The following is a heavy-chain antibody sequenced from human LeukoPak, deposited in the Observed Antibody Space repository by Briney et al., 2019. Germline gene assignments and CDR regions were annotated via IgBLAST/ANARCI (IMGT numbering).Heavy chain of an antibody. J-gene: IGHJ4*02. CDR3: TTDYYDYVWGSYRPDY. D-gene: IGHD3-16*02. CDR1: GFTFSNAW. CDR2: IKSKTDGETT. V-gene: IGHV3-15*01. Sequence: PGGSLRLSCAASGFTFSNAWMSWVRQAPGKGLEWVGRIKSKTDGETTDYAAPVKGRFTISRDDSKNTLYLQMNSLKTEDIAVYYCTTDYYDYVWGSYRPDYWGQGTLVTVSS.